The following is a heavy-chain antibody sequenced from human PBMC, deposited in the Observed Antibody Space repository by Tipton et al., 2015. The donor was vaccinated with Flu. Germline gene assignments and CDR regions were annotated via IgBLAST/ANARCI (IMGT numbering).Heavy chain of an antibody. J-gene: IGHJ4*02. CDR3: ARVLGATAGSYYFDY. V-gene: IGHV4-59*01. D-gene: IGHD6-13*01. CDR1: GGSISSYY. Sequence: TLSLTCTVSGGSISSYYWSWIRQPPGKGLEWIGYIYYSGSTNYSPSLKSRVTISVDTSKNQFSLKLSSVTAADTAVYYCARVLGATAGSYYFDYWGQGTLVTVSS. CDR2: IYYSGST.